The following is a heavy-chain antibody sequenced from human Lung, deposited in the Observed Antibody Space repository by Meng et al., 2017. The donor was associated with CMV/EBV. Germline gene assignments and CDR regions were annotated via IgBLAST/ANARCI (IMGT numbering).Heavy chain of an antibody. CDR1: GGTFDNCA. J-gene: IGHJ4*01. Sequence: SXXVSCKASGGTFDNCALGWVRQAPGQGLEWVGGIIPISATPNYAQRFQGRVTITTDESMSTTYMELSSLSSEDTAMYYCARGPESEGILDYFGYWGHGTLVTVSS. V-gene: IGHV1-69*05. D-gene: IGHD3-10*01. CDR3: ARGPESEGILDYFGY. CDR2: IIPISATP.